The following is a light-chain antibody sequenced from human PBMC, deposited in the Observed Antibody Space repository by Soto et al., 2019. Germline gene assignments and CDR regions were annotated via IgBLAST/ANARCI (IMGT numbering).Light chain of an antibody. CDR3: QPYGTFRP. CDR2: DTS. Sequence: EIVLTQSPATLCLSPGERATLSCRASQSVSSYLAWYQQKPGRAPRPLIYDTSNRATGIPARFSGSGSGTDFTLTISRLEPDDFAVYYCQPYGTFRPFGQRT. V-gene: IGKV3-11*01. CDR1: QSVSSY. J-gene: IGKJ1*01.